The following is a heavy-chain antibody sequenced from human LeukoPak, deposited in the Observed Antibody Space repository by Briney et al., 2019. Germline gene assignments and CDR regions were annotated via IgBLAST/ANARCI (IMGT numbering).Heavy chain of an antibody. J-gene: IGHJ3*02. CDR1: GFTFSRHN. CDR3: VSDRETQEQI. V-gene: IGHV3-64D*09. D-gene: IGHD1-26*01. Sequence: GGSLILSCSGSGFTFSRHNMHWVRQAPGKGLEYVSAISYNGDTTYYVDSVKGRFSISRDNSKNTLDLQMNSLRPEDTAVYYCVSDRETQEQIWGPGTLVTVSS. CDR2: ISYNGDTT.